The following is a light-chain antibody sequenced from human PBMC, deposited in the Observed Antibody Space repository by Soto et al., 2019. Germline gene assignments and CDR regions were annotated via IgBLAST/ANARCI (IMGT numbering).Light chain of an antibody. V-gene: IGLV2-14*01. CDR3: SSYTSGSSHYV. CDR1: SSDVGAYYS. Sequence: QSALTQPASVSGSPGQSITISCTGTSSDVGAYYSVSWYQHHPGKAPKLIIYGVTNRPSGVSNRFSGSKSGNTASLTISGLQAEDEADYHCSSYTSGSSHYVFGNGTKVTV. J-gene: IGLJ1*01. CDR2: GVT.